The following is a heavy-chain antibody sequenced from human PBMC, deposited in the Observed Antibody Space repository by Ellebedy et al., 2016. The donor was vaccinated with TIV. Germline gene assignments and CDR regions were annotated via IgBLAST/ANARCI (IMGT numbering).Heavy chain of an antibody. CDR3: ARDLRITARDYYLDY. CDR1: GFTFDDYA. D-gene: IGHD6-6*01. Sequence: SLKISCAASGFTFDDYAMNWVRQAPGKGLEWVSGISWNSGTTDYADFVKGRFTISRDNAKNSLYLQMNRLRADDTAFYYCARDLRITARDYYLDYWGQGTLVTVSS. V-gene: IGHV3-9*01. J-gene: IGHJ4*02. CDR2: ISWNSGTT.